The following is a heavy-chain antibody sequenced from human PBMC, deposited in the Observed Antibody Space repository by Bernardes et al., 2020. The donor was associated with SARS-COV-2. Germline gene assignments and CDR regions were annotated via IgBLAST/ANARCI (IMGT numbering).Heavy chain of an antibody. V-gene: IGHV6-1*01. D-gene: IGHD2-15*01. J-gene: IGHJ2*01. CDR3: AREGDIVVVVAATHGAGTNWYYDL. CDR1: GDSVSSNSAA. CDR2: TYYRSKCYN. Sequence: SQTLSLTCALSGDSVSSNSAAWNWIRQSPSSCLEWLGTTYYRSKCYNDYAVFVKSRITINPDTSKNQFSLQLNPVTPEDTAVYYCAREGDIVVVVAATHGAGTNWYYDLWGRGTLVTVAS.